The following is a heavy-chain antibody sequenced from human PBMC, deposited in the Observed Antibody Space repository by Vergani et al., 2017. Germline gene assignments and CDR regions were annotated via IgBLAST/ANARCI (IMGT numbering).Heavy chain of an antibody. J-gene: IGHJ4*02. Sequence: EVQLVESGGGLVQPGGSLRLSCAASGLTFSSYAMNWVRQAPGKGLEWVSYISRSSSTIYYADSVKGRFTISRDNAKNSLHLQMNNLRAADTAVYYCARQSRDVFCANGVCPRGYWGQGALVTVSS. CDR1: GLTFSSYA. D-gene: IGHD2-8*01. CDR3: ARQSRDVFCANGVCPRGY. V-gene: IGHV3-48*01. CDR2: ISRSSSTI.